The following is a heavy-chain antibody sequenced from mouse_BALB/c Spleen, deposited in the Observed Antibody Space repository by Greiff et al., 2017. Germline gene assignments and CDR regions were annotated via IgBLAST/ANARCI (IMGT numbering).Heavy chain of an antibody. CDR1: GFTFSDYY. D-gene: IGHD2-1*01. CDR3: ARGRPYGNYDY. CDR2: ISDGGSYT. J-gene: IGHJ2*01. Sequence: EVKLVESGGGLVKPGGSLKLSCAASGFTFSDYYMYWVRQTPEKRLEWVATISDGGSYTYYPDSVKGRFTISRDNAKNNLYLQMSSLKSEDTAMYYCARGRPYGNYDYWGQGTTLTVSS. V-gene: IGHV5-4*02.